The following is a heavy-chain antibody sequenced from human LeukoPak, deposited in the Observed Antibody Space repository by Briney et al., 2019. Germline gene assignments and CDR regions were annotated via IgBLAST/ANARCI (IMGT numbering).Heavy chain of an antibody. J-gene: IGHJ4*02. CDR1: GGSFSGYY. CDR3: ARGRSYGLCDY. CDR2: INHSGST. D-gene: IGHD2-21*01. Sequence: SETLSLTCAVYGGSFSGYYWGWIRQPPGKGLEWIGEINHSGSTNYNPSLKSRVTISVDTSKNQFSLKLSSVTAADTAVYYCARGRSYGLCDYWGQGTLVTVSS. V-gene: IGHV4-34*01.